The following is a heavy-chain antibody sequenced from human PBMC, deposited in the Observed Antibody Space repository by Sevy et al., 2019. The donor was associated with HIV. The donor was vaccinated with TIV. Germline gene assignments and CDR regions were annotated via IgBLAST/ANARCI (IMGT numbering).Heavy chain of an antibody. D-gene: IGHD4-17*01. CDR3: AKALVRVFYGDSIFFDY. Sequence: GGSLRLSCAASGFSFSYFGMSWVRQAPGKGLEWVLAISGSGGSTFYADSVKGRFIISKDNSKNTLYLQMSSLRAEDTAVYYCAKALVRVFYGDSIFFDYWGQGTLVTVSS. V-gene: IGHV3-23*01. J-gene: IGHJ4*02. CDR1: GFSFSYFG. CDR2: ISGSGGST.